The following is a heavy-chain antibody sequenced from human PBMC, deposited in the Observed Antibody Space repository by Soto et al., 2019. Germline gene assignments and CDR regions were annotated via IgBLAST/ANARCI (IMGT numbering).Heavy chain of an antibody. CDR1: GGSISSSSYY. CDR2: IYYSGST. V-gene: IGHV4-39*01. CDR3: ARQVDYGDSSIYWYFDL. D-gene: IGHD4-17*01. Sequence: QLQLQESGPGLVKPSETLSLTCTVSGGSISSSSYYWGWIRQPPGKGLEWIGSIYYSGSTYYNPSLKSRVTISVDTSKNQFSLKLSSVTAADTAVYYCARQVDYGDSSIYWYFDLWGRGTLVTVSS. J-gene: IGHJ2*01.